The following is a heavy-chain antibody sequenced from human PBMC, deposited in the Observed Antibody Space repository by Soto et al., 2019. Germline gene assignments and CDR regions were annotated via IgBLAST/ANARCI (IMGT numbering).Heavy chain of an antibody. D-gene: IGHD6-19*01. CDR2: ISYDGSNK. CDR1: GFTFSSYG. CDR3: ARIAVAGQSPNYYYYGMDV. V-gene: IGHV3-30*03. J-gene: IGHJ6*02. Sequence: GGSLRLSCAASGFTFSSYGMHWVRQAPGKGLEWVAVISYDGSNKYYADSVKGRFTISRDNSKNTLYLQWSSLKASDTAMYYCARIAVAGQSPNYYYYGMDVWGQGTTVTVSS.